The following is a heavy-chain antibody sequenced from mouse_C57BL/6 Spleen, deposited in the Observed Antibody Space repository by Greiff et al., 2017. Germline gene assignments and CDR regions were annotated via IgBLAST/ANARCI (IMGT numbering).Heavy chain of an antibody. CDR1: GYAFSSSW. Sequence: VQLQQSGPELVKPGASVKISCKASGYAFSSSWMNWVKQRPGEGLEWIGRIYPGDGDTNYNGKFKGKATLTADKSSSTPYMQLSSLTSEDSAVXFCARRDYFDYWGQGTTLTVSS. CDR2: IYPGDGDT. V-gene: IGHV1-82*01. J-gene: IGHJ2*01. CDR3: ARRDYFDY.